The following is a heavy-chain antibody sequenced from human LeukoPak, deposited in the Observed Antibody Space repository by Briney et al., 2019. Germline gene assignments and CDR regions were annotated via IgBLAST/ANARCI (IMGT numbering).Heavy chain of an antibody. CDR2: INPNSGGT. CDR1: GYTFTGYY. CDR3: ARDLRGHFDWSSEYYFDY. Sequence: SVKVSCKASGYTFTGYYMHWVRQAPGQGLEWMGWINPNSGGTNYAQKFQGWVTMTRDTSISTAYMELSRLRSDDTAVYYCARDLRGHFDWSSEYYFDYWGQGTLVTVSS. V-gene: IGHV1-2*04. D-gene: IGHD3-9*01. J-gene: IGHJ4*02.